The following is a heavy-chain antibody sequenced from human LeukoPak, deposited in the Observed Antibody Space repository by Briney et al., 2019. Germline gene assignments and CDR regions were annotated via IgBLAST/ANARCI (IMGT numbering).Heavy chain of an antibody. D-gene: IGHD6-13*01. CDR2: INHSGST. J-gene: IGHJ4*02. CDR1: GGSFSGYY. CDR3: ARLSSSWSN. V-gene: IGHV4-34*01. Sequence: SETLSLTCAVYGGSFSGYYWSWIRQPPGKVLEWIGEINHSGSTNYNPSLKSRVTISVDTSKNQFSLKLSSVTAADTAVYYCARLSSSWSNWGQGTLVTVSS.